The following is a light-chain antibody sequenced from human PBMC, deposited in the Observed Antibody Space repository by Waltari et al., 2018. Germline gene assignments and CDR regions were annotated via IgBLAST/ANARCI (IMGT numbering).Light chain of an antibody. CDR1: QDITSY. V-gene: IGKV1D-13*01. Sequence: ASVGDRVTITCRSSQDITSYLHWYQQKPGKAPSLLIYYTNILASGVPSRFSGSGSGTEFTLTISSLQPEDFAIYYCQQGDNKPLTFGGGTKIEIK. CDR2: YTN. J-gene: IGKJ4*01. CDR3: QQGDNKPLT.